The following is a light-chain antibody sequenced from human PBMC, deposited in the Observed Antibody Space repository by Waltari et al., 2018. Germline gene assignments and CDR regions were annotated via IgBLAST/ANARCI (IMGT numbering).Light chain of an antibody. Sequence: QMTQSPLSVSASIGDRVAISCRASQDIARWLAWYKQHPGKALRLLVYAASNLQSGVPSRFSGSGSGTNFTLTINSLQPEDFATYYCQLAQRFPFFGPGTKVDVK. J-gene: IGKJ3*01. CDR2: AAS. V-gene: IGKV1-12*01. CDR3: QLAQRFPF. CDR1: QDIARW.